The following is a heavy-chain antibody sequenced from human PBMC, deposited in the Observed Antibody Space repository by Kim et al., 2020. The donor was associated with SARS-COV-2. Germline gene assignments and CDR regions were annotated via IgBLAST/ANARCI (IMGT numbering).Heavy chain of an antibody. D-gene: IGHD6-13*01. J-gene: IGHJ6*02. CDR2: IDPSDSYT. CDR3: ARLTGYSSSWYYYYYGMDV. Sequence: GESLKISCKGSGYSFTSYWISWVRQMPGKGLEWMGRIDPSDSYTNYSPSFQGHVTISADKSISTAYLQWSSLKASDTAMYYCARLTGYSSSWYYYYYGMDVGGQGTTVTVSS. V-gene: IGHV5-10-1*01. CDR1: GYSFTSYW.